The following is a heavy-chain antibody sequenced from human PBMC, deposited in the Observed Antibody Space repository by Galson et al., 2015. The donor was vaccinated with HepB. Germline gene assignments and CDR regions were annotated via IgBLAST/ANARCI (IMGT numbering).Heavy chain of an antibody. D-gene: IGHD3-22*01. J-gene: IGHJ4*02. CDR3: TTGQYSSGYYYALEY. CDR2: IWYDGSNK. V-gene: IGHV3-33*08. Sequence: SLRLSCAASGFTFSSYGMHWVRQAPGKGLEWVAVIWYDGSNKYYADSVKGRFTISRDNSKNTLYLQMNSLRAEDTAVYYCTTGQYSSGYYYALEYWGQGTLVTVSS. CDR1: GFTFSSYG.